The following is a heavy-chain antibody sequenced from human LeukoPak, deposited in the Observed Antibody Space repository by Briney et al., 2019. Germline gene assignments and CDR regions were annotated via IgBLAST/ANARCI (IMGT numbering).Heavy chain of an antibody. Sequence: PSETLSLTCTVSGGSISSYYWSWIRQPPGKGLEWIGYIYDGGSTNYNPSLKSRVTISVDTSKKQFSLKLSPVTAADTAVYYCARGHDYDSSGYSAWFDPWGQGTLVTVSS. V-gene: IGHV4-59*01. J-gene: IGHJ5*02. D-gene: IGHD3-22*01. CDR3: ARGHDYDSSGYSAWFDP. CDR1: GGSISSYY. CDR2: IYDGGST.